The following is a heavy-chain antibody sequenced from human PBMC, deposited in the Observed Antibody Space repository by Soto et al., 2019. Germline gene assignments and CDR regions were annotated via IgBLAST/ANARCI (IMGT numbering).Heavy chain of an antibody. CDR1: GGSISSGGYS. J-gene: IGHJ4*02. CDR3: ASSHAGAHITAAVH. D-gene: IGHD6-13*01. V-gene: IGHV4-30-2*01. Sequence: PSETLSLTCAVSGGSISSGGYSWSWIRQPPGKGLEWIGYIYHSGSTYYNPSLKSRVTISVDRSNNQFSLKLSSVTAADTAVYYCASSHAGAHITAAVHWGQGTLVTVSS. CDR2: IYHSGST.